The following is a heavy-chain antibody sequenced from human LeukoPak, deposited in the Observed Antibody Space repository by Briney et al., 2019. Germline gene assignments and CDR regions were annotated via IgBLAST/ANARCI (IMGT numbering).Heavy chain of an antibody. CDR1: GDSMSSGTYY. V-gene: IGHV4-61*02. CDR2: IFSSGNS. CDR3: AGFCASSTCYNGGTNFAF. D-gene: IGHD2-2*01. J-gene: IGHJ4*02. Sequence: SGTLSLTCTVSGDSMSSGTYYWSWIRQPAGKRLEYLGRIFSSGNSNYNPSLKSRVTMSMDTSKSQFSLNLSSVTAADSAVYYCAGFCASSTCYNGGTNFAFWGQGALVAVSS.